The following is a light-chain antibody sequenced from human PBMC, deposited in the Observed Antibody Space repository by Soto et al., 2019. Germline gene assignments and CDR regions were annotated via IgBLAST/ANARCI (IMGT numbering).Light chain of an antibody. CDR1: HDIDNF. J-gene: IGKJ1*01. Sequence: DIRMTQSPPSLSAFVGDKVTITCRASHDIDNFLAWYHQKPGEVPKLLIYAASTLESGASSRFSGSGAGTVFTLTISSLQPEDGGSYYCQRYDSVPRTFGQGTKVEVK. V-gene: IGKV1-27*01. CDR3: QRYDSVPRT. CDR2: AAS.